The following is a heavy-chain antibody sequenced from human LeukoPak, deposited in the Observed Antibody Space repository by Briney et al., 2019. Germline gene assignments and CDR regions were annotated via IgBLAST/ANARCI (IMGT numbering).Heavy chain of an antibody. CDR3: AKDDLGDTYYYYYYMDV. CDR1: GFTFSSYW. Sequence: GGSLRLSCAASGFTFSSYWMHWVRQAPGKGLVWVSRINSDGSSTSYADSVKGRFTISRDNSKNTLYLQMNSLRAEDTAVYYCAKDDLGDTYYYYYYMDVWGKGTTVTVSS. J-gene: IGHJ6*03. V-gene: IGHV3-74*01. CDR2: INSDGSST. D-gene: IGHD3-16*01.